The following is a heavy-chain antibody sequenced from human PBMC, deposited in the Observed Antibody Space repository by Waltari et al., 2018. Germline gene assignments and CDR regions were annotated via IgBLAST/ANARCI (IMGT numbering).Heavy chain of an antibody. CDR1: GSSFTSSW. CDR2: IYPGDSDT. J-gene: IGHJ5*02. D-gene: IGHD6-6*01. V-gene: IGHV5-51*01. CDR3: ARLGSIAARLDWFDP. Sequence: EVQLVQSGAEVKKPGESLKISCKGSGSSFTSSWIGWVRPLPGKGLEWMGIIYPGDSDTRYSPSFQGQVTISADKSISTAYLQWSSLKASDTAMYYCARLGSIAARLDWFDPWGQGTLVTVSS.